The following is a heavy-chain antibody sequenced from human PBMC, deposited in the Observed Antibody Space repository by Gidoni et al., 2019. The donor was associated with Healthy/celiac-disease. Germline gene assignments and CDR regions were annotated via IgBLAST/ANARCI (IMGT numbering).Heavy chain of an antibody. Sequence: EVQLVESGGGLVKPGGSLSLSCAASGFTFSSYRMNWVRQAPGTGLEWVSSISSSITYIYYTDAVKGRFTISRDNAKNSLYLQMNSLRAEDTAIYYCARDREVNYDNWFDTWGQGTLVTVSS. J-gene: IGHJ5*02. CDR2: ISSSITYI. D-gene: IGHD1-7*01. CDR1: GFTFSSYR. CDR3: ARDREVNYDNWFDT. V-gene: IGHV3-21*02.